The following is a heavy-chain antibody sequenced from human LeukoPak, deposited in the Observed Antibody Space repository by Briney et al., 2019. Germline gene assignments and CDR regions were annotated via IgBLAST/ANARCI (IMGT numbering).Heavy chain of an antibody. V-gene: IGHV1-46*01. Sequence: ASVKVSCKASGYTFTTYYIQWVRQAPGQRLEWLGIINPTTGSTTYAQKFQGRVTMTRDMSTGTVYMEVSSLRSEDTAVYYCARVERGSYHAFDIWGQGTMVTVSS. CDR1: GYTFTTYY. CDR3: ARVERGSYHAFDI. D-gene: IGHD1-1*01. CDR2: INPTTGST. J-gene: IGHJ3*02.